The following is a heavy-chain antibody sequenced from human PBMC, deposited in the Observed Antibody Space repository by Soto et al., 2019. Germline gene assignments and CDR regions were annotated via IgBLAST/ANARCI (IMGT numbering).Heavy chain of an antibody. Sequence: GESLKISCKGSEYSFANQWIGWVRQMPGKGLEWVGIISPDTSRTLYSPSLQGQVTISVDKSISTDYLQWNSQKASDTAMYYCTKGLTDVSKPCPWLDPWGQGTRVTVSS. V-gene: IGHV5-51*01. J-gene: IGHJ5*02. CDR3: TKGLTDVSKPCPWLDP. CDR1: EYSFANQW. CDR2: ISPDTSRT.